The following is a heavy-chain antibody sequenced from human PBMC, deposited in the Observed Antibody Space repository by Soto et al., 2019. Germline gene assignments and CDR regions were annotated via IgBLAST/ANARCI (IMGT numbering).Heavy chain of an antibody. CDR3: ARGEQLANWFDP. J-gene: IGHJ5*02. D-gene: IGHD6-13*01. CDR2: TYYRYKWYN. V-gene: IGHV6-1*01. CDR1: GDSVSSNSAA. Sequence: PSQTLSLTCAISGDSVSSNSAAWNWIRQSPSRGLEWLGRTYYRYKWYNDYAVSVRSRITINPDTSKNQFSLQLNSVAPEDTAVYYCARGEQLANWFDPWGQGTLVTVSS.